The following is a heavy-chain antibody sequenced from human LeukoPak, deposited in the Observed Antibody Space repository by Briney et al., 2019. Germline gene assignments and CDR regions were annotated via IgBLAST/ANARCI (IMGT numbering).Heavy chain of an antibody. CDR1: GGSFSGYY. Sequence: SETLSLTCAVYGGSFSGYYWSWIRQPPGKGLEWIGRIYTSGSTNYNPSLKSRVTMSVDTSKNQFSLKLSSVTAADTAVYYCARDQGSRVWLIDWFDPWGQGTLVTVSS. CDR2: IYTSGST. D-gene: IGHD6-19*01. J-gene: IGHJ5*02. V-gene: IGHV4-4*07. CDR3: ARDQGSRVWLIDWFDP.